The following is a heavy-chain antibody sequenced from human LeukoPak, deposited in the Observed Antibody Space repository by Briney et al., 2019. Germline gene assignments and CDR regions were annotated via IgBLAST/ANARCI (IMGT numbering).Heavy chain of an antibody. CDR1: GYRFTSYW. CDR3: ARIMVVAQSEGFDP. J-gene: IGHJ5*02. Sequence: GESLKISCKGSGYRFTSYWIGWVRPMPGKGLEWMGIIYPGDSDTRYSPSFQGQVTISAAKSISTAYLQWSSLKASDTAMYYCARIMVVAQSEGFDPWGQGTLVTVSS. D-gene: IGHD2-15*01. V-gene: IGHV5-51*01. CDR2: IYPGDSDT.